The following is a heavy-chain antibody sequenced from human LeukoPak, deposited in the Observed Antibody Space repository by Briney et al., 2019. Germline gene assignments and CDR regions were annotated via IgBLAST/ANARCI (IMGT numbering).Heavy chain of an antibody. V-gene: IGHV3-23*01. J-gene: IGHJ4*02. CDR2: ISGSGGST. Sequence: GSLRLSCAASGFTFSSYAMSWVRQAPGKGLEWVSAISGSGGSTYYADSVKGRFTISRDNSKNTLYLQMNSLRAEDTAVYYCAKATRRLLIGSRGVYYFDYWGQGTLVTVSS. CDR1: GFTFSSYA. D-gene: IGHD3-10*02. CDR3: AKATRRLLIGSRGVYYFDY.